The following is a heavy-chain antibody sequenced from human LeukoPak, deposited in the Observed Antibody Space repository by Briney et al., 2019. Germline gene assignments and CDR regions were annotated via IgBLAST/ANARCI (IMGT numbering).Heavy chain of an antibody. Sequence: GGSLRLSCAASGFTVSSNYMSWVRQAPGKGLEWVSVIYSGGSTYYADSVKGRFTISRDNSKKTLYLQMNSLRAEDTAVYYCARDLTAYFDYWGQGTLVAVSS. V-gene: IGHV3-66*01. J-gene: IGHJ4*02. CDR3: ARDLTAYFDY. D-gene: IGHD3-16*01. CDR2: IYSGGST. CDR1: GFTVSSNY.